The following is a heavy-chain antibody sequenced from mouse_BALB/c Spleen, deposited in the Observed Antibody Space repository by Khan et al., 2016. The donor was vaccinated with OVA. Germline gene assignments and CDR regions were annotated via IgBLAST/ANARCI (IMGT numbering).Heavy chain of an antibody. CDR3: ARPAYGSYVMVY. Sequence: QIQLVQSGPELKKPGETVKISCKASGYTFTNYGLNWVKQAPGKGLQWMGWINTNTGEPTYAVDFKGRFAFSLETSTSPAYLQINNLKNEDTATYCCARPAYGSYVMVYWGQGTSVTVSS. CDR1: GYTFTNYG. CDR2: INTNTGEP. V-gene: IGHV9-3-1*01. J-gene: IGHJ4*01. D-gene: IGHD1-1*01.